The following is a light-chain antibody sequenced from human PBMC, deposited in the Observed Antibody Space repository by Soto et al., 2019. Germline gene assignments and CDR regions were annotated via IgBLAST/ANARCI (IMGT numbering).Light chain of an antibody. CDR3: SSYGGSNNLV. Sequence: QSVLTQPPSASGSPGQSVTISCTGTSSDVGGYNYVSWYQQHPGKAPKLMIYEVSERPSGVPDRFSGSKSGNTASLTVSGLQAEYEADYYCSSYGGSNNLVFGGGTKVTVL. V-gene: IGLV2-8*01. CDR1: SSDVGGYNY. J-gene: IGLJ2*01. CDR2: EVS.